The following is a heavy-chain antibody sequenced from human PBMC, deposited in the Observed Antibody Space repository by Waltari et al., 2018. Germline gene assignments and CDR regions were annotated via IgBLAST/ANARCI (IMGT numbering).Heavy chain of an antibody. J-gene: IGHJ6*02. CDR2: MNPNSGNT. CDR1: GYTFTSYD. Sequence: QVQLVQSGAEVKQPGASVNDSCNAFGYTFTSYDIHWGTQATGQGLEWMGWMNPNSGNTGYAQKFQGRVTMTRNTSISTAYMELSSLRSEDTAVYYCARGPKGYYYGMDVWGQGTTVTVSS. CDR3: ARGPKGYYYGMDV. V-gene: IGHV1-8*01.